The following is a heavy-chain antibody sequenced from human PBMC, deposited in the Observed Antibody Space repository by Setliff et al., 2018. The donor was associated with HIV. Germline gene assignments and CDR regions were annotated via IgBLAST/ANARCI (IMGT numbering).Heavy chain of an antibody. Sequence: PSETLSLTCVVSGYSISSNDWWGWIRQSPGKGLEWIGYIYYSGNTNYNPSLKSRVTISVDTSKSQFSLKLSSVTAADTAVYYCARAVHRTAMETPRRSDAFDIWGQGTMVTVSS. J-gene: IGHJ3*02. D-gene: IGHD5-18*01. CDR3: ARAVHRTAMETPRRSDAFDI. V-gene: IGHV4-28*03. CDR1: GYSISSNDW. CDR2: IYYSGNT.